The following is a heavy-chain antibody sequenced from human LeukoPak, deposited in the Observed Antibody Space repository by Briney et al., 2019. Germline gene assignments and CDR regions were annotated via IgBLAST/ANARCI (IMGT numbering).Heavy chain of an antibody. CDR2: IYSGGST. Sequence: GGSLRLSCAASGFTVSSNYMSWVRQAPGKGLEWVSVIYSGGSTYYADSVKGRFTISRDNSKNTLYLQMNSLRAEDTAVYYCARENYYDSSVDYWGQGTLVTVSS. D-gene: IGHD3-22*01. V-gene: IGHV3-53*01. J-gene: IGHJ4*02. CDR1: GFTVSSNY. CDR3: ARENYYDSSVDY.